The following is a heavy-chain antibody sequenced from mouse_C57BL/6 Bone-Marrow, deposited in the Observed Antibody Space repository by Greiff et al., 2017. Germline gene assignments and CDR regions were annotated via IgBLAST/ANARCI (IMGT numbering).Heavy chain of an antibody. D-gene: IGHD2-4*01. J-gene: IGHJ4*01. CDR2: IYWDDDK. V-gene: IGHV8-12*01. CDR3: ARRPNYDQDYYAMDY. CDR1: GFSLSTSGMG. Sequence: QVTLQVSGPGILQSSQTLSLTCSFSGFSLSTSGMGVSWIRQPSGKGLEWLAHIYWDDDKRYNPSLKSRLTISHDTSSTQVFLKITSVDTADTATYYCARRPNYDQDYYAMDYWGQGTSVTVSS.